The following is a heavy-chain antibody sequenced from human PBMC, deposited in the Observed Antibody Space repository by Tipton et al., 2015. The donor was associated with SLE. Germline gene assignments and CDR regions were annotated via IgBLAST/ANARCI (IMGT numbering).Heavy chain of an antibody. CDR2: ISGGGGST. V-gene: IGHV3-23*01. J-gene: IGHJ4*02. Sequence: SLRLSCATSGFTFSSYALSWVRRAPGKGLEWVSAISGGGGSTYYADFVKGRFSISIDKSKKPLFLQMNSLRVDDTATYYCAKFEKTTDFYLDSWGQGTLVSVSS. D-gene: IGHD1/OR15-1a*01. CDR1: GFTFSSYA. CDR3: AKFEKTTDFYLDS.